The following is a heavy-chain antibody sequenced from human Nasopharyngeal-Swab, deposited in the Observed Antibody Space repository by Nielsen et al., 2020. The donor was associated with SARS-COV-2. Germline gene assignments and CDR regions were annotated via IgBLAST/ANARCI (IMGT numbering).Heavy chain of an antibody. J-gene: IGHJ4*02. D-gene: IGHD6-13*01. CDR2: IYYNGNT. V-gene: IGHV4-39*01. CDR1: GYSIAYSTFY. Sequence: SETLSLTCPLSGYSIAYSTFYWGWIRQPPGKGLEWIGNIYYNGNTYQNPSLKSRLTISVDKSKNQFSLQLSSVTAADTAVYYCVRSSSWYYFDYWAQGTQVTVSS. CDR3: VRSSSWYYFDY.